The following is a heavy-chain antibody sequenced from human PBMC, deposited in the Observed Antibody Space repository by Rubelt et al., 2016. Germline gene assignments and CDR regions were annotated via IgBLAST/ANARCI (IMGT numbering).Heavy chain of an antibody. CDR2: ISSGSSYI. Sequence: TFSSYAMNWVRQAPGKGLEWVSSISSGSSYIYYADSVKGRFTISRDNAKNSLYLQINSLRAEDTAVYYCARMLVAARTFDYWGQGTLVTVSS. CDR1: TFSSYA. D-gene: IGHD6-6*01. V-gene: IGHV3-21*01. CDR3: ARMLVAARTFDY. J-gene: IGHJ4*02.